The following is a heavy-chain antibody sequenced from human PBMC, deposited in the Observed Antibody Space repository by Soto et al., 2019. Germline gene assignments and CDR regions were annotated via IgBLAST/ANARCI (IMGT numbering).Heavy chain of an antibody. J-gene: IGHJ4*02. V-gene: IGHV3-66*01. CDR3: GRSGVSLSPASGPIAS. CDR1: GFTVSTSY. CDR2: IYSGGNT. D-gene: IGHD2-15*01. Sequence: EVQLVESGGGLVQPGGSLRLSCAASGFTVSTSYMSWVRQAPGKGLEWVSIIYSGGNTYSADSVKGRFTISRDSSKNTLYLQRNSLRAEDTAVYYCGRSGVSLSPASGPIASWGQGPLVTVSS.